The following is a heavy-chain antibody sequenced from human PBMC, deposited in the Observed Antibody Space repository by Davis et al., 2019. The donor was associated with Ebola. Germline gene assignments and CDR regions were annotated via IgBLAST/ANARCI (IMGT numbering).Heavy chain of an antibody. CDR1: GGTFSSYA. J-gene: IGHJ5*02. Sequence: AASVKVSCKASGGTFSSYAISWVRQAPGQGLEWMGRIIPILGIANYAQKFQGSVTITADKSTSTAYMELSSLRSEDTAVYYCARDPNWFDPWGQGTLVTVSS. V-gene: IGHV1-69*04. CDR2: IIPILGIA. CDR3: ARDPNWFDP.